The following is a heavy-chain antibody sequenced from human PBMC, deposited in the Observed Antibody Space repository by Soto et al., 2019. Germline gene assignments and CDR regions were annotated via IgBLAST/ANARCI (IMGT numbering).Heavy chain of an antibody. V-gene: IGHV4-59*08. CDR2: IYYSGST. Sequence: SSETLSLTCTVSGGSISSYYWSWIRQPPGKGLEWIGYIYYSGSTNYNPSLKSRVTISVDASKNQFSLNLNSVTAADTAVYYCARGGIPPSGYGIAYAMDVWGQGTTVTVSS. J-gene: IGHJ6*02. CDR1: GGSISSYY. D-gene: IGHD1-26*01. CDR3: ARGGIPPSGYGIAYAMDV.